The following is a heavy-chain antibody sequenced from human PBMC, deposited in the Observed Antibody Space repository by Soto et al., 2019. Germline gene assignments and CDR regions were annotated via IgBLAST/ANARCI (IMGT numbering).Heavy chain of an antibody. V-gene: IGHV3-33*01. J-gene: IGHJ5*02. Sequence: GGSLRLSCAASGFTFSSYGMHWVRQAPGKGLEWVAVIWYDGSNKYYADSVKGRFTISRDNSKNTLYLQMNSLRAEDTAVYYCARDGPEQLYSSEGWFDPWGQGTLVTVSS. CDR3: ARDGPEQLYSSEGWFDP. CDR1: GFTFSSYG. D-gene: IGHD6-25*01. CDR2: IWYDGSNK.